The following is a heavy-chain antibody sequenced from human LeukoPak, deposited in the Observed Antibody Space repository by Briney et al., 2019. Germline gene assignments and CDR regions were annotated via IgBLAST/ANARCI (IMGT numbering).Heavy chain of an antibody. CDR3: ARIGRASWYFDY. CDR1: GYTFTTYG. J-gene: IGHJ4*02. V-gene: IGHV1-18*01. CDR2: ISTYNGHR. Sequence: ASVKVSCKASGYTFTTYGLTWVRQAPGKGLEWMGWISTYNGHRNYAQKFQGRVTMTTDTSTRTAYMELKSLTSDDTAVYYCARIGRASWYFDYWGQGTLVTVSS. D-gene: IGHD1-26*01.